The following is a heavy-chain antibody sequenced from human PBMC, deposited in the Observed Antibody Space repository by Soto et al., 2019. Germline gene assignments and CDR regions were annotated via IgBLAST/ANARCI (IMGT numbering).Heavy chain of an antibody. Sequence: ASVKVSCKASGYTFTGYYMHCVRRAPGQGLEWMGWINPNSGGTNYAQKFQGWVTMTRDTSISTAYMELSRLRSDDTAVYYCARVPRVGATDRGAFDIWGQGTMVTVSS. CDR3: ARVPRVGATDRGAFDI. D-gene: IGHD1-26*01. V-gene: IGHV1-2*04. J-gene: IGHJ3*02. CDR2: INPNSGGT. CDR1: GYTFTGYY.